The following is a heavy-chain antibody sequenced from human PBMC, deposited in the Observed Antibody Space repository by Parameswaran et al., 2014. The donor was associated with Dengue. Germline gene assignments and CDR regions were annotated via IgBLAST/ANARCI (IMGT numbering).Heavy chain of an antibody. Sequence: WVRQAPGQGLEWMGWINPNSGGTNYAQKFQGRVTMTRDTSISTAYMELSRLRSDDTAVYYCARVESATSWWYQLETYYYYGMDVWGQGTTVTVSS. D-gene: IGHD2-2*01. V-gene: IGHV1-2*02. J-gene: IGHJ6*02. CDR3: ARVESATSWWYQLETYYYYGMDV. CDR2: INPNSGGT.